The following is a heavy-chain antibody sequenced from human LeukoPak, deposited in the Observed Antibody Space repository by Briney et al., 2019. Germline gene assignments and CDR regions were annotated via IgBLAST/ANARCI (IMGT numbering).Heavy chain of an antibody. J-gene: IGHJ6*02. D-gene: IGHD2-2*01. CDR2: ISYDGSNK. CDR3: ARDEYQLPTVYYYYGMDV. V-gene: IGHV3-30-3*01. CDR1: GFTFSSYA. Sequence: GRSLRLSCAASGFTFSSYAMHWVCQAPGKGLEWVAVISYDGSNKYYADSVRGRFTISRDNSKNTLYLQMNSLRAEDTAVYYCARDEYQLPTVYYYYGMDVWGQGTTVTVSS.